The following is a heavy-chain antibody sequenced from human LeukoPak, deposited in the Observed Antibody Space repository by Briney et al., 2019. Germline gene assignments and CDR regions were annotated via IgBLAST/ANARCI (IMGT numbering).Heavy chain of an antibody. J-gene: IGHJ4*02. CDR1: GGSFSGYY. Sequence: SETLSLTCAVYGGSFSGYYWSWIRQPPGKGLEWIGEINHSGSTNYNPSLNSRVTISVDTSKNQFSLKLSSVTAADTAVYYCARPYDILTGYSAWGQGTLVTVSS. CDR3: ARPYDILTGYSA. D-gene: IGHD3-9*01. CDR2: INHSGST. V-gene: IGHV4-34*01.